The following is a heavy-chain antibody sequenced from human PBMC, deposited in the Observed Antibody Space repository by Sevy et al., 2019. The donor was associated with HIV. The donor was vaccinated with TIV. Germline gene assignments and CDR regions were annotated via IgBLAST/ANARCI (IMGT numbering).Heavy chain of an antibody. CDR3: ARAGVGDYDDSSGYLDY. D-gene: IGHD3-22*01. V-gene: IGHV3-53*01. Sequence: GESLKISCAASGFTVSSNYMSWVRQAPGKGLEWVSVIYSGGSTYYADSVKGRFTISRDNSKNTLYLQMNSLRAEDTAVYYCARAGVGDYDDSSGYLDYWGHGTLVTVSS. CDR1: GFTVSSNY. J-gene: IGHJ4*01. CDR2: IYSGGST.